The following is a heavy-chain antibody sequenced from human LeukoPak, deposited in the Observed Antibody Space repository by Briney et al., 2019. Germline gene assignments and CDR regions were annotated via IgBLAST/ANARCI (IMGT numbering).Heavy chain of an antibody. CDR2: LDPKSGGT. CDR1: GYTFTGYY. Sequence: ASVKVSCKASGYTFTGYYIHWLREAPGQGLEWMGWLDPKSGGTNSAQKFQGRVTMTRDTSITTAYMDLSRLKSDDTAVYYCARDQGDYWGQGTLVAVSS. CDR3: ARDQGDY. V-gene: IGHV1-2*02. J-gene: IGHJ4*02.